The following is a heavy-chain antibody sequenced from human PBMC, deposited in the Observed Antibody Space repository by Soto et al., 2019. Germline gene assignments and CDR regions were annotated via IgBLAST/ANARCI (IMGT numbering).Heavy chain of an antibody. Sequence: SETLSLTCGVSGASISSGDSYWTWIRQPPGKGLEWIGYIHYTGTTYYNPSLKSRVTISVDTSKNQFSLKLSSVTAADTAVYFCARDKSLTTDFDYWGQGTLVTVSS. D-gene: IGHD3-22*01. CDR2: IHYTGTT. CDR3: ARDKSLTTDFDY. CDR1: GASISSGDSY. V-gene: IGHV4-30-4*01. J-gene: IGHJ4*02.